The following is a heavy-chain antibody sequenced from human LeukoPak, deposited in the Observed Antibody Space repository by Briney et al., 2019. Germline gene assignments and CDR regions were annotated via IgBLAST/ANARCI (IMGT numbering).Heavy chain of an antibody. Sequence: ASVKVSCKASGYTFTGYYIHWVRQTPGQGLEWMGWINPNRGGTNYAQKFEGRVTMTSDTSISTAYMELSRLRSDDTAVYYCARALPYCSGGTCQIDYWGLGTLVTVSS. CDR3: ARALPYCSGGTCQIDY. V-gene: IGHV1-2*02. CDR1: GYTFTGYY. D-gene: IGHD2-15*01. J-gene: IGHJ4*02. CDR2: INPNRGGT.